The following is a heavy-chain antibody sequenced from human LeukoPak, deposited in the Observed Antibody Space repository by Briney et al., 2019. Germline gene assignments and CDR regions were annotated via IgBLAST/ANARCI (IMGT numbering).Heavy chain of an antibody. J-gene: IGHJ4*02. CDR1: GFTFSSYG. D-gene: IGHD3-3*01. Sequence: PGRSLRLSCTASGFTFSSYGMHWVRQAPGKGLEWVTVISYDGSNKYFADSVKGRFTISRDNSKNTLFLQMNSLRAEDTAVYYCAKDMTQLWSGPDYWGQGTLVTVSS. CDR2: ISYDGSNK. V-gene: IGHV3-30*18. CDR3: AKDMTQLWSGPDY.